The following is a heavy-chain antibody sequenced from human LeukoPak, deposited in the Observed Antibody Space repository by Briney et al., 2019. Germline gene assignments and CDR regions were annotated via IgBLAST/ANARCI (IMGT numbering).Heavy chain of an antibody. D-gene: IGHD3-10*01. V-gene: IGHV1-69*13. CDR1: GYTFTSYD. CDR2: IIPIFGTA. J-gene: IGHJ6*03. Sequence: GASVKVSCKASGYTFTSYDINWVRQATGQGLEWMGGIIPIFGTANYAQKFQGRVTITADESTSTAYMELSSLRSEDTAVYYCASPLQGVYGFDYYYYYMDVWGKGTTVTVSS. CDR3: ASPLQGVYGFDYYYYYMDV.